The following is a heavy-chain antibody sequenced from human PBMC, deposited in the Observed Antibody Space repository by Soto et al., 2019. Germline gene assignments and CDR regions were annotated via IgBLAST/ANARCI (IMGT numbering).Heavy chain of an antibody. CDR3: ARSDGSGRVIDY. D-gene: IGHD3-10*01. Sequence: QVKLVRSGAELKKPGPSVKVSCRPSGYTFTSYGIAWCGQAPGQGLEWMGWISAYNGNTNYAQKLQGRVTMTTDTSTSTAYMELRSLRSDDTAVYYCARSDGSGRVIDYWGQGTLVTVSS. CDR1: GYTFTSYG. J-gene: IGHJ4*02. V-gene: IGHV1-18*01. CDR2: ISAYNGNT.